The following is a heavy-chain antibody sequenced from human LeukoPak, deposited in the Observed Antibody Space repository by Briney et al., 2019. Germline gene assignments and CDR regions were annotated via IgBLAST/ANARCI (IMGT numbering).Heavy chain of an antibody. Sequence: GGSLRLSCAASGFTFSSYAMHWVRQAPGRGLEWVALIPYDGSNKYYADSVKGRFTVSRDNSKNTLYLQMNSLRAEDTAVYYCAKEGVAGAGPNYYYYYMDVWGKGTTVTISS. J-gene: IGHJ6*03. V-gene: IGHV3-30*04. CDR2: IPYDGSNK. CDR3: AKEGVAGAGPNYYYYYMDV. CDR1: GFTFSSYA. D-gene: IGHD1-1*01.